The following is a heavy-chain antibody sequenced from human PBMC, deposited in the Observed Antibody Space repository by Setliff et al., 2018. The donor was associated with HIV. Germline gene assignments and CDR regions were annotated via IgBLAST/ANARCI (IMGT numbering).Heavy chain of an antibody. D-gene: IGHD6-13*01. J-gene: IGHJ5*02. CDR2: VTHSRRT. Sequence: PSETLSLTCAVYGASLSGDHWSWIRQPPGKGLEWIGEVTHSRRTNYNPSLQNRVTISVDTSKNQFSLRLNSVTAADTAVYYCATGGDSSSWYWGRWFDPWGQGTLVTVSS. CDR1: GASLSGDH. V-gene: IGHV4-34*01. CDR3: ATGGDSSSWYWGRWFDP.